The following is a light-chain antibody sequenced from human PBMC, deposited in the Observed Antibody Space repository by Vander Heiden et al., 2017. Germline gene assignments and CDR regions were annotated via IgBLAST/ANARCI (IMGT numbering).Light chain of an antibody. CDR3: QVWDSSAL. J-gene: IGLJ2*01. CDR1: NIGSKK. Sequence: SYELTQPLSVSVALGQTARITCGGNNIGSKKVHWYQQKPGQAPVLVIYRDIIRPSGIPERFSGSNSGNTATLTISRAQDGDEADYYCQVWDSSALFGGGTKLTVL. CDR2: RDI. V-gene: IGLV3-9*01.